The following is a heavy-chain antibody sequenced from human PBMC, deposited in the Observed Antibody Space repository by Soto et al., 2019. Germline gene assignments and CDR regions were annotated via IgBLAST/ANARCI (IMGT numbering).Heavy chain of an antibody. CDR2: IWYDGSNK. V-gene: IGHV3-33*01. D-gene: IGHD4-17*01. Sequence: QVQLVESGGGVVQPGRSLRLSCAASGFTFSSYGMHWVRQAPGKGLEWVAVIWYDGSNKYYADSVKGRFTISRDNSKNTLYLEMNSLGARDTGVFFCGGGGGGSTVTTRYFDLWGRGTLVTVSS. J-gene: IGHJ2*01. CDR1: GFTFSSYG. CDR3: GGGGGGSTVTTRYFDL.